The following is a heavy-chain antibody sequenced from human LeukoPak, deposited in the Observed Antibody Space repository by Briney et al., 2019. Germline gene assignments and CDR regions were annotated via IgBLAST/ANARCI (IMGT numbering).Heavy chain of an antibody. CDR3: ARDRVTMVRAPNWFDP. V-gene: IGHV3-7*01. J-gene: IGHJ5*02. Sequence: GGSLRLSCAASGFTFCSYWMSWVRQAPGKGLEWVANIKQDGSEKYYVDSVKGRFTISRDNAKNSLYLQMNSLRAEDTAVYYCARDRVTMVRAPNWFDPWGQGTLVTVSS. D-gene: IGHD3-10*01. CDR2: IKQDGSEK. CDR1: GFTFCSYW.